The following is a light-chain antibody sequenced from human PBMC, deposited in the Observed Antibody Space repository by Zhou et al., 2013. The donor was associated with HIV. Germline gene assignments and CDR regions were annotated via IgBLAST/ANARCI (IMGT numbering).Light chain of an antibody. J-gene: IGKJ4*01. CDR3: QQTYSVHVT. CDR2: HVS. V-gene: IGKV1-39*01. CDR1: LNIRKS. Sequence: DIQMTQSPSSLSASVGDRVSITCRASLNIRKSLNWYQLKPGKTPKLLIYHVSNLQDGVTRRFNGSGSGTEFTLTIGSLQPEDFATYYCQQTYSVHVTFGGGTKVDMK.